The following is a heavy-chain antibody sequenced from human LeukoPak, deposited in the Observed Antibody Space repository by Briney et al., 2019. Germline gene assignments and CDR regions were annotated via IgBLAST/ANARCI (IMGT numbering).Heavy chain of an antibody. CDR1: GYTFTGYY. Sequence: ASVKVSCKASGYTFTGYYMHWVRQAPGQGLEWMGWINPNSGGTNYAQKFQGRVTMTRDASISTAYMELSRLRSDDTAVYYCLTPNSSGWYAYWGQGTLVTVSS. CDR3: LTPNSSGWYAY. V-gene: IGHV1-2*02. D-gene: IGHD6-19*01. CDR2: INPNSGGT. J-gene: IGHJ4*02.